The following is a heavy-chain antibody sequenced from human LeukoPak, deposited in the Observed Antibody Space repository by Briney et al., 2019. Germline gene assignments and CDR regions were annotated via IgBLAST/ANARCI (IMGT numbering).Heavy chain of an antibody. CDR1: GGTFSSYA. J-gene: IGHJ4*02. V-gene: IGHV1-69*11. CDR3: ARDAGLYGSVPQRN. CDR2: IIPILRTP. D-gene: IGHD3-10*01. Sequence: ASVKVSCKASGGTFSSYAISWVRQAPGQGLEWMGRIIPILRTPNYAQNFQDRVTITTDESTSTAYMELSSLRSEDTAVYYCARDAGLYGSVPQRNWGQGTLVTVSS.